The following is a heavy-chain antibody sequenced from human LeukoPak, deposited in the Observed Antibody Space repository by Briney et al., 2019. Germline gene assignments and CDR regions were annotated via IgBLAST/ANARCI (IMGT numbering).Heavy chain of an antibody. CDR1: GFTFSSYA. V-gene: IGHV3-30*04. CDR3: ARVMGTDYYDSSGYYLGDY. J-gene: IGHJ4*02. Sequence: GGSLRLSCPASGFTFSSYAMHWVRQAPGKGLEWVAVISYDGSNKYYADSVKGRFTISRDNSKNTLYLQMNSLRAEDTAVYYCARVMGTDYYDSSGYYLGDYWGQGTLVTVSS. CDR2: ISYDGSNK. D-gene: IGHD3-22*01.